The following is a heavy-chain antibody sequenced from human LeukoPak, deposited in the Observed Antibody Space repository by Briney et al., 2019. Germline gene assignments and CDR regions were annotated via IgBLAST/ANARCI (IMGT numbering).Heavy chain of an antibody. CDR3: AKANLDGYNTFDY. Sequence: GGSLRLSCAASGFTFSRSWMSWVRQARGKGLEWAANIKEDGSRKNYVDSVKGRFTISRDNAMNSLYLQKNSLRAEDAAVYYCAKANLDGYNTFDYWGQGTLVTVSS. J-gene: IGHJ4*02. V-gene: IGHV3-7*03. CDR1: GFTFSRSW. CDR2: IKEDGSRK. D-gene: IGHD5-24*01.